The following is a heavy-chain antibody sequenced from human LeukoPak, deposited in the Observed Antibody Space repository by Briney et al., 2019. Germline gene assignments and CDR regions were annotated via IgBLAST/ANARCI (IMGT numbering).Heavy chain of an antibody. CDR1: GGSISSSSYY. V-gene: IGHV4-39*07. CDR3: AGGGKRYCTSTSCHENWFDP. D-gene: IGHD2-2*01. Sequence: SETLSLTCTVSGGSISSSSYYWDWIRQPPGKGLEWIGSIYYSGSTYYNPSLKSRFTISVDTSKNQFSLKLSSVTAADTAVFYCAGGGKRYCTSTSCHENWFDPWGQGTQVTVSS. J-gene: IGHJ5*02. CDR2: IYYSGST.